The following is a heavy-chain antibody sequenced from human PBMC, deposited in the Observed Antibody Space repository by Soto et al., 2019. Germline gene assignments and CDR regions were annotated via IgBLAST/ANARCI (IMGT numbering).Heavy chain of an antibody. Sequence: SVKVSCKASGGTFSSYTISWVRQAPGQGLEWMGRIIPILGIANYAQKFQGRVTITADKSTSTAYMELSSLRSEDTAVYYCARDSDYYGSGSYGGSYYYYGMDVWG. CDR3: ARDSDYYGSGSYGGSYYYYGMDV. D-gene: IGHD3-10*01. CDR1: GGTFSSYT. CDR2: IIPILGIA. V-gene: IGHV1-69*04. J-gene: IGHJ6*02.